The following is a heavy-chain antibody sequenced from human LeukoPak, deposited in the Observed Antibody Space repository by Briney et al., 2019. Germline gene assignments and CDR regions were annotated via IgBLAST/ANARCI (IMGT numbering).Heavy chain of an antibody. CDR2: IYYSGST. Sequence: PSETLSLTCTVSGGSISSYYWSWIRQPPGKGLEWIGYIYYSGSTNYNPSLKSRVTISVDTSKNQFSLKLSSVTAAGTAVYYCARRGRALYCSGGSCYDYWGQGTLVTVSS. D-gene: IGHD2-15*01. V-gene: IGHV4-59*01. J-gene: IGHJ4*01. CDR1: GGSISSYY. CDR3: ARRGRALYCSGGSCYDY.